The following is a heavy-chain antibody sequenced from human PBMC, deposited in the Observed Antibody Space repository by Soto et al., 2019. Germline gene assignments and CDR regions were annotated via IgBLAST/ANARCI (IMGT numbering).Heavy chain of an antibody. CDR3: ARDRGYYDSSGYFDY. J-gene: IGHJ4*02. Sequence: QVQLVESGGGLVKPGGSLRLSCAASGFTFSDSYMSWIRQAPGKGLEWVSYISSSGDIIYYAGSVKGRFTVSRDNAKNSLYLQMSGLRAEDTAVYYCARDRGYYDSSGYFDYWGQGTLVTVSS. CDR2: ISSSGDII. D-gene: IGHD3-22*01. V-gene: IGHV3-11*01. CDR1: GFTFSDSY.